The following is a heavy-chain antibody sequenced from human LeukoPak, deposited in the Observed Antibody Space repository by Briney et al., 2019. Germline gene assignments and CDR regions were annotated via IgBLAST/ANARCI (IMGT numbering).Heavy chain of an antibody. J-gene: IGHJ6*03. Sequence: ASVKVSCKASGYTFTGYYMHWVRQAPGQGLEWMGWINPNSGGTNYAQKFQGRVTMTRDTSISTAYMELSRLRSDDTAVYYCARGPYGVYSGDYYYYYMDVWGKGTTLTISS. V-gene: IGHV1-2*02. CDR1: GYTFTGYY. D-gene: IGHD4-17*01. CDR2: INPNSGGT. CDR3: ARGPYGVYSGDYYYYYMDV.